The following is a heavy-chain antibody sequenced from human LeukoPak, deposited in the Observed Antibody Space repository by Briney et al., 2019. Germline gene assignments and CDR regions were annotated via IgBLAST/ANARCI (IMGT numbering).Heavy chain of an antibody. CDR2: RKQDGSEK. J-gene: IGHJ4*02. CDR1: GFTFSSYW. CDR3: ARDFSLNGRSTTRHDY. D-gene: IGHD1-14*01. Sequence: GGSLRLSCAASGFTFSSYWMSSVRLAPGKGLEWVANRKQDGSEKYYVDSVKGRFTISRDNAKNSLYLQMNSLRAEDTAVYYCARDFSLNGRSTTRHDYWGQGTLVTVSS. V-gene: IGHV3-7*01.